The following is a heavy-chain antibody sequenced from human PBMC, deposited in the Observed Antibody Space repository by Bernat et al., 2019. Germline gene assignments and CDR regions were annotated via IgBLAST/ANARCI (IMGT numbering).Heavy chain of an antibody. Sequence: QLQLQESGPGLVKPSETLSLTCTVSGGSISSSSYYWGWIRQPPGKGLEWIGSIYYSGSTYYNPSLKSRVTISVDTSKNQFSLKLSSVTAADTAVYYCARHDGYNGDRRIDAFDIWGKGTMVTVSS. CDR3: ARHDGYNGDRRIDAFDI. CDR1: GGSISSSSYY. D-gene: IGHD4-17*01. V-gene: IGHV4-39*01. J-gene: IGHJ3*02. CDR2: IYYSGST.